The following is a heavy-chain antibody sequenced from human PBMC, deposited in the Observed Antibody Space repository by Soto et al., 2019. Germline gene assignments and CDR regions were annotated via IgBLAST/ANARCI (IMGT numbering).Heavy chain of an antibody. CDR2: ISSSSSTI. V-gene: IGHV3-48*01. D-gene: IGHD2-2*02. J-gene: IGHJ3*02. Sequence: GGSLRLSCAASGFTFSSYSMNWVRQAPGKGLEWVSYISSSSSTIYYADSVKGRFTISRDNAKNSLYLQMNSLRAEDTAVYYCARDLPLYTGVFDMWGQGTMVTVSS. CDR1: GFTFSSYS. CDR3: ARDLPLYTGVFDM.